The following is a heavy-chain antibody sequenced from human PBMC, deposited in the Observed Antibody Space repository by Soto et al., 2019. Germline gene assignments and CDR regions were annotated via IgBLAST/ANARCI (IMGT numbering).Heavy chain of an antibody. J-gene: IGHJ4*02. CDR2: ISYDGSNK. Sequence: GGSLRLSCAASGFTFSSYGMHWVRQAPGKGLEWVAVISYDGSNKYYADSVKGRFTISRDNSKNTLYLQMNSLRAEDTAVYYCAREVSGLEWLREGEGYYFDYWGQGTLVTVSS. V-gene: IGHV3-30*03. CDR3: AREVSGLEWLREGEGYYFDY. CDR1: GFTFSSYG. D-gene: IGHD5-12*01.